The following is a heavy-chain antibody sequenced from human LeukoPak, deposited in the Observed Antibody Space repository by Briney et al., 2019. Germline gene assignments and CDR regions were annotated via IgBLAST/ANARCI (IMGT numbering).Heavy chain of an antibody. CDR2: INHGGGT. CDR3: ASWTVTTYYYYYAMDV. D-gene: IGHD4-17*01. J-gene: IGHJ6*02. CDR1: GGSFSGYY. V-gene: IGHV4-34*01. Sequence: PSETLSLTCAVYGGSFSGYYWSWIRQPPGKGLEWVGQINHGGGTNYHPSLKSRVTISVDTSRNQFSLKLSSVTAADTAVYYCASWTVTTYYYYYAMDVWGQGTTVTVSS.